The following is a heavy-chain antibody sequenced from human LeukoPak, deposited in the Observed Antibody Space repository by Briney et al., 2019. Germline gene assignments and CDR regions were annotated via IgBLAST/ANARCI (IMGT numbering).Heavy chain of an antibody. CDR2: IYYSGST. Sequence: PSQTLSLTCTVSGGSISSGDYYWSWIRQPPGKGLEWIGYIYYSGSTYYNPSLKSRVTISVDTSQNQFSLKLSSVTAADTAVYYCARATIGGPPYYFDYWGQGTLVTVSS. CDR1: GGSISSGDYY. J-gene: IGHJ4*02. V-gene: IGHV4-30-4*01. D-gene: IGHD3-16*01. CDR3: ARATIGGPPYYFDY.